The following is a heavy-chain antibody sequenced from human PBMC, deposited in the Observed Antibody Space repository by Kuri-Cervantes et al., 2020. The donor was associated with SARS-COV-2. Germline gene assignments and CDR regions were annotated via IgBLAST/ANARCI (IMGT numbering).Heavy chain of an antibody. J-gene: IGHJ4*02. CDR3: ARHRGYSGYDYFDS. D-gene: IGHD5-12*01. Sequence: SETLSLTCTVSGYSISSGYYWGWIRQPPGKGLEWIGSIYHSGSTYYNPSLKSRVTISVDTSKNQFSLKLSSVTAADTAVYYCARHRGYSGYDYFDSWGQGTLVTVSS. CDR2: IYHSGST. CDR1: GYSISSGYY. V-gene: IGHV4-38-2*02.